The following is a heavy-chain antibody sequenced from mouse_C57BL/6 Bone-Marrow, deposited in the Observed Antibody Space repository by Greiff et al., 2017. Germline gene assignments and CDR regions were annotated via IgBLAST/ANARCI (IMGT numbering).Heavy chain of an antibody. D-gene: IGHD2-1*01. Sequence: EVKVVESGGGLVQPGESLKLSCESNEYEFPSHDMSWVRKTPEKRLELVAAINSDGGSTYYPDTRERRFIISRDNTKKTLYLQMSSLRSEDTAVYYCARPDGNSILDYWGQGTTLTVSS. CDR1: EYEFPSHD. J-gene: IGHJ2*01. CDR3: ARPDGNSILDY. V-gene: IGHV5-2*01. CDR2: INSDGGST.